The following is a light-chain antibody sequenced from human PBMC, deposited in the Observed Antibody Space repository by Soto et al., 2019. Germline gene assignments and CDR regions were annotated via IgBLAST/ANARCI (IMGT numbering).Light chain of an antibody. J-gene: IGKJ5*01. CDR3: KQSDSTTPT. V-gene: IGKV1-39*01. CDR2: GAS. CDR1: QSIGSY. Sequence: DIQMTQSPASLSASVGDRVTLTCRASQSIGSYLNWYQHKPGKAPKLLIYGASNLQSGVPSRFSGSGSGTDFTLTISSLQPEDFATYYCKQSDSTTPTLGQGTRLEIK.